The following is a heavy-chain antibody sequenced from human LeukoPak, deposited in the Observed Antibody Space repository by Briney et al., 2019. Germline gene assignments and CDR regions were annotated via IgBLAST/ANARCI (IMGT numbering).Heavy chain of an antibody. D-gene: IGHD3-22*01. J-gene: IGHJ4*02. V-gene: IGHV3-30*03. Sequence: GGSLRLSCAASGFTFSSYGMHWVRQAPGKGLEWVAVISYDGSNKYYADSVKGRFTISRDNSKNTLYLQMNSLRAEDTAVYYCARRVDYYDSSGYYYIPYYFDYWGQGTLVTVSS. CDR2: ISYDGSNK. CDR3: ARRVDYYDSSGYYYIPYYFDY. CDR1: GFTFSSYG.